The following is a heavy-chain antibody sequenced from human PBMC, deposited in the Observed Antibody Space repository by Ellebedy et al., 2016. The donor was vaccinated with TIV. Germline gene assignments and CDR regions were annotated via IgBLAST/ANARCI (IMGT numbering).Heavy chain of an antibody. V-gene: IGHV1-8*01. CDR1: GYTFTSYD. CDR3: ARVDCTNGVCYPIGDY. J-gene: IGHJ4*02. CDR2: MNPNSGNT. Sequence: ASVKVSXXASGYTFTSYDINWVRQATGQGLEWMGWMNPNSGNTGYAQKFQGRVTMTRNTSISTAYMELSSLRSEDTAVYYCARVDCTNGVCYPIGDYWGQGTLVTVSS. D-gene: IGHD2-8*01.